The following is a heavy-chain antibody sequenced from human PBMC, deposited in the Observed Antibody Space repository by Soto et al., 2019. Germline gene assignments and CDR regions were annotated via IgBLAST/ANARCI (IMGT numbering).Heavy chain of an antibody. V-gene: IGHV3-23*01. CDR1: GFTISSYA. D-gene: IGHD3-22*01. Sequence: GGSLRLSCAASGFTISSYAMSWVRQAPGRGLEWVSAISGSGGYTYYADSVKGRFTISRDNSKNTLYLQMNSLRAEDTAVYYCAKRNTYYYDRFDYWGQGTPVTVSS. J-gene: IGHJ4*02. CDR2: ISGSGGYT. CDR3: AKRNTYYYDRFDY.